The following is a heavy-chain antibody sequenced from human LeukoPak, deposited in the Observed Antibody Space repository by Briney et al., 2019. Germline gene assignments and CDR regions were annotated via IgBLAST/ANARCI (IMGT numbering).Heavy chain of an antibody. CDR1: GFTFSSYA. D-gene: IGHD3-16*01. Sequence: GGSLRLSCAASGFTFSSYAMSWVRQAPGKGLEWVSGISRSSGSTYYADSVKGRFTISRDNSKNTLYLQMNSQRVEDTAVYYCARDSRSFIVMITEPRKNLVDYWGQGTLVTVSS. J-gene: IGHJ4*02. CDR3: ARDSRSFIVMITEPRKNLVDY. CDR2: ISRSSGST. V-gene: IGHV3-23*01.